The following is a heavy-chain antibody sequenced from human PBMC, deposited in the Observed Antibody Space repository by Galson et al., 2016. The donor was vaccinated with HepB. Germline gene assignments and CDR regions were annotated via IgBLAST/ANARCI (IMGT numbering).Heavy chain of an antibody. V-gene: IGHV3-11*06. D-gene: IGHD3-10*01. CDR3: ARGGPDYCGGGGDMHYGMDV. CDR2: ISSSSTYT. J-gene: IGHJ6*02. CDR1: GFTFSDYY. Sequence: SLRLSCAASGFTFSDYYMSWIRQAPGKGLDWLSYISSSSTYTNYADSVKGRFTISRDTAKNSLYLQLNSVGVEETAVYYCARGGPDYCGGGGDMHYGMDVWGQGTTVTVSS.